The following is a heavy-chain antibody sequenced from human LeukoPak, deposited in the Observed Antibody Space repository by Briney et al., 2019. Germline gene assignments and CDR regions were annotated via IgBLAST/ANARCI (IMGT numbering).Heavy chain of an antibody. D-gene: IGHD2-15*01. CDR1: GYTFTNYG. CDR2: ISAYNGNT. Sequence: ASVKVSCKASGYTFTNYGISRVRQAPGQGLEWMGWISAYNGNTKSAQRFQGRVTMTTDTPTSTAYMELRSLRSDDTSVYYCARSKDCSGGSCYPRGDWFDPWGQGTLVTVSS. CDR3: ARSKDCSGGSCYPRGDWFDP. V-gene: IGHV1-18*01. J-gene: IGHJ5*02.